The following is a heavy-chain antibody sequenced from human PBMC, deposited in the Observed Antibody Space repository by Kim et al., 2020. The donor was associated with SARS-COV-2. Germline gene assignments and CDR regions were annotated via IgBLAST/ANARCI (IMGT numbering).Heavy chain of an antibody. V-gene: IGHV1-3*01. J-gene: IGHJ6*02. D-gene: IGHD3-22*01. CDR3: ASEIGSGYPYYYYYYGMDV. CDR2: INAGNGNT. CDR1: GYTFTSYA. Sequence: ASVKVSCKASGYTFTSYAMHWVRQAPGQRLEWMGWINAGNGNTKYSQKFQGRVTITRDTSASTAYMELSSLRSEDTAVYYCASEIGSGYPYYYYYYGMDVWGQGTTVTVSS.